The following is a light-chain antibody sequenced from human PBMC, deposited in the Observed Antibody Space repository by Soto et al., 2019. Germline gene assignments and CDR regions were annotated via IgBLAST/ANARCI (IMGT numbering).Light chain of an antibody. V-gene: IGKV1-6*01. CDR1: QGIRND. CDR3: QQYNNWPLT. Sequence: AIQMTQSPSSLSASVGDRVTITCRASQGIRNDLGWYQQKPGKAPKLLIYAASSLQSGVPSRFSGSGSGTDFTLTISSLQSEHFAVYYCQQYNNWPLTFGPGTKVDIK. J-gene: IGKJ3*01. CDR2: AAS.